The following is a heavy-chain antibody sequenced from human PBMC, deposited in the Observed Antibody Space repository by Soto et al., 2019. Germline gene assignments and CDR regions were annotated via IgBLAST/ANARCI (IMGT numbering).Heavy chain of an antibody. Sequence: PSETLSLTCTVSGDSVTISDYYWGWIRQPPGKGLEWIGSIHYSGSTYYNPSLKSRVTISGDTSKKQFSLKLTSVTAADAAVYYCGPYDSGGYYAEYGGQETLVPVSS. J-gene: IGHJ4*02. V-gene: IGHV4-39*01. CDR2: IHYSGST. D-gene: IGHD3-22*01. CDR1: GDSVTISDYY. CDR3: GPYDSGGYYAEY.